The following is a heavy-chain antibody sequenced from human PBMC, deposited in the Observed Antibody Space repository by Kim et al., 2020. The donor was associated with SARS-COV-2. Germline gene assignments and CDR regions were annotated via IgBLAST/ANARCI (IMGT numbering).Heavy chain of an antibody. J-gene: IGHJ4*02. D-gene: IGHD3-10*01. Sequence: SVKGRSTISRDNAKNSLYLQMNSLRAEDTALYYCAKGPVGFGELLSPLEYWGQGTLVTVSS. CDR3: AKGPVGFGELLSPLEY. V-gene: IGHV3-9*01.